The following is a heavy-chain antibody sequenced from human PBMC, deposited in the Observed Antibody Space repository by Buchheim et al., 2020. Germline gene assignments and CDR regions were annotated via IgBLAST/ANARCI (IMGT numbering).Heavy chain of an antibody. Sequence: SISSGTHYWNWIRQPAGKGLEWIGRIYSDGGSTDYNPPFESRLTISADTAKNQFSLKLNSVTAADTAMYYCVSDAPCVVGTPCPSDAYDLWGHGT. CDR3: VSDAPCVVGTPCPSDAYDL. CDR2: IYSDGGST. V-gene: IGHV4-61*02. D-gene: IGHD4-23*01. J-gene: IGHJ3*01. CDR1: SISSGTHY.